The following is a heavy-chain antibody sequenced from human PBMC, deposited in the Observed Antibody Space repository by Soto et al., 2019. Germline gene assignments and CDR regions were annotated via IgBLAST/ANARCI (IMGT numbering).Heavy chain of an antibody. CDR3: ARDQRYYGSGYYYSDS. Sequence: APVKVSCKASGYTFISFGISWGRQAPGQGLEWVGWMSAFTGKADYAQIFQDRVTMTTDTSTSTAYMELRSLRSDDTAVYYCARDQRYYGSGYYYSDSWGQGTLVTVSS. D-gene: IGHD3-10*01. CDR1: GYTFISFG. J-gene: IGHJ1*01. CDR2: MSAFTGKA. V-gene: IGHV1-18*04.